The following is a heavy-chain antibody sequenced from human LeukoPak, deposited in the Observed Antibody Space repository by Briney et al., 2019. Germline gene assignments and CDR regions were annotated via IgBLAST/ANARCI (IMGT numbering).Heavy chain of an antibody. J-gene: IGHJ6*03. V-gene: IGHV1-69*05. Sequence: SVKVPCKASGGTFSSYAISWVRQAPGQGLEWMGGIIPIFGTANYAQKFQGRVTITTDESTSTAYMELSSLRSEDTAVYYCARSPGEWLSPVFYYYYYMDVWGKGTTVTVSS. D-gene: IGHD3-3*01. CDR2: IIPIFGTA. CDR3: ARSPGEWLSPVFYYYYYMDV. CDR1: GGTFSSYA.